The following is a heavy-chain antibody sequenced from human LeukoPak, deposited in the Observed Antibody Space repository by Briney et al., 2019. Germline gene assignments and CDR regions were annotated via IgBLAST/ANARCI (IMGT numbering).Heavy chain of an antibody. CDR3: ARDSPPDY. J-gene: IGHJ4*02. V-gene: IGHV3-48*01. CDR1: GFTFSTYS. Sequence: GGSLRLSCAASGFTFSTYSMHWVRQAPGKGLEWVSYIYYADSVKGRFTISRDNAKNSLYLQMNSLRAEDTAMYYCARDSPPDYWGQGTLVTVSS. CDR2: I.